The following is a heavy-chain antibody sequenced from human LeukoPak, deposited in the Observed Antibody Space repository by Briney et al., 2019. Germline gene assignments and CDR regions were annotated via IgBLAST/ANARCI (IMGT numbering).Heavy chain of an antibody. V-gene: IGHV4-39*07. CDR2: IYYSGST. D-gene: IGHD6-6*01. Sequence: KASETLSLTCAVYGGSFSSYYWGWIRQPPGKGLEWIGSIYYSGSTYYNPSLKSRVTISVDTSKNQFSLKLSSVTAADTAVYYCASQYSKNSYYYYYMDVWGKGTTVTVSS. CDR3: ASQYSKNSYYYYYMDV. J-gene: IGHJ6*03. CDR1: GGSFSSYY.